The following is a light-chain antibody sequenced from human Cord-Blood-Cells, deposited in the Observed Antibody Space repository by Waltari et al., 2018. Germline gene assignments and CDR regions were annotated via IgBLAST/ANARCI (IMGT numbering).Light chain of an antibody. CDR2: AAS. Sequence: DIQMTQSPSSLSASVGDRVTITCRESQSISSYLNWYQQKPGKAPKLLIYAASSLQSGVPSRFSGSGSGTEFTLSISSLQPEDFATYYCQQSYSTPRTFGQGTTVEIK. CDR1: QSISSY. V-gene: IGKV1-39*01. CDR3: QQSYSTPRT. J-gene: IGKJ1*01.